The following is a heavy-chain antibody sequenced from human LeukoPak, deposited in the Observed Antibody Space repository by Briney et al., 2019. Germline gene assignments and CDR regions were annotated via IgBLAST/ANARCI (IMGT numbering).Heavy chain of an antibody. Sequence: PGGSLRLSCAASGFTFSNAWMSWVRQAPGKGLEWVGRIKSKTDGGTTDYAAPVKGRFTISRDDSKNTLYLQMNSLKTEDTAVYYCTTDLPTNPLLWFGELPWGQGTLVTVSS. CDR1: GFTFSNAW. CDR3: TTDLPTNPLLWFGELP. D-gene: IGHD3-10*01. J-gene: IGHJ5*02. V-gene: IGHV3-15*01. CDR2: IKSKTDGGTT.